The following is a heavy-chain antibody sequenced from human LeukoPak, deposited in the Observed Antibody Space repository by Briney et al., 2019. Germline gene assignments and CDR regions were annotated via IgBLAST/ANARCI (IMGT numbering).Heavy chain of an antibody. J-gene: IGHJ5*02. CDR3: ARDRGYYDSSGHYPNWFDP. V-gene: IGHV3-33*01. Sequence: GGSLRLSCAASGFTFSSYGMHWVRQAPGKGLEWVAVIWYDGSNKYYADSVKGRFTISRDNSKNTLYLQMNSLRAEDTAVYYCARDRGYYDSSGHYPNWFDPWGQGTLVTVSS. D-gene: IGHD3-22*01. CDR2: IWYDGSNK. CDR1: GFTFSSYG.